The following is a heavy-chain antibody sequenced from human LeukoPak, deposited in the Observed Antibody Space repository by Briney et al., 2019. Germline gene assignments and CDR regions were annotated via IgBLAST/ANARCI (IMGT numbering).Heavy chain of an antibody. Sequence: PSETLSLTCTVSGGSISSGGYYWSWIRQHPGKGLEWIGYIYYSGSTYYNPSLKSRVTISVDTSKNQFSLKLSSVTAADTAVYYGASVETAMVVDYWGQGTLVTVSS. CDR2: IYYSGST. CDR3: ASVETAMVVDY. CDR1: GGSISSGGYY. V-gene: IGHV4-31*03. D-gene: IGHD5-18*01. J-gene: IGHJ4*02.